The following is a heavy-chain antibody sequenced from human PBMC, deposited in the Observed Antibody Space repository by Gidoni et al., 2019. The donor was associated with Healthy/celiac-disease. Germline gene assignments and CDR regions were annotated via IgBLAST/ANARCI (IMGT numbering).Heavy chain of an antibody. V-gene: IGHV1-24*01. D-gene: IGHD3-3*01. CDR1: GYPLTELF. Sequence: QVQLVQSGAEVKKPGASVKVSCKVSGYPLTELFMHWVRQAPGKGLEWMGGFFTEDGETSYAQKFQGRVTMTEDTSTDTAYMELSSLRSEDTAVDYCATAVLHQGVFLVWGQGTLVTVSS. CDR2: FFTEDGET. J-gene: IGHJ4*02. CDR3: ATAVLHQGVFLV.